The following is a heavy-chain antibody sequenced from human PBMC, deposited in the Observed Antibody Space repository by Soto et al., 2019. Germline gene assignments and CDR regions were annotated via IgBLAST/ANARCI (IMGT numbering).Heavy chain of an antibody. Sequence: GASLKISCKGSGYSFTSYWISWVRQMPGKGLEWMGMIAPSDSYTNYSPSFQGHVTISADKSISTAYLQWSSRKASDTAMYYCGRLVGGDYGGDWFDTWGQGTLVTVSS. CDR3: GRLVGGDYGGDWFDT. V-gene: IGHV5-10-1*01. J-gene: IGHJ5*02. CDR2: IAPSDSYT. CDR1: GYSFTSYW. D-gene: IGHD4-17*01.